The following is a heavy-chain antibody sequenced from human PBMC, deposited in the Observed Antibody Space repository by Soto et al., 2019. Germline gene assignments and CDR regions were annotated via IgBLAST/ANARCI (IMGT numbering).Heavy chain of an antibody. J-gene: IGHJ6*03. Sequence: SETLSLTCTVSGGSISSYYWSWIRQPPGKGLEWIGYIYYSGSTNYNPSLKSRVTISVDTSKNQFSLKLSSVTAADTAVYYCASQMGPDYYYYYMDVWGKGTTVTVSS. CDR2: IYYSGST. V-gene: IGHV4-59*01. CDR1: GGSISSYY. D-gene: IGHD2-8*01. CDR3: ASQMGPDYYYYYMDV.